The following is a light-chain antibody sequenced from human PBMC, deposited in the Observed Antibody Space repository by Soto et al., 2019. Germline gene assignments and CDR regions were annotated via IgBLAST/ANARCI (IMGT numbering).Light chain of an antibody. CDR2: DVS. J-gene: IGLJ2*01. CDR1: SGDVGGYNY. CDR3: SSYTNTATLV. V-gene: IGLV2-14*01. Sequence: QSVLTQRASVSGSPGQSITISCTGTSGDVGGYNYVSWYQQHPGKAPKLIIHDVSSRPSGVSNRFSGFKSGNTASLTISGLQAEDEADYYCSSYTNTATLVLGGGTKLTVL.